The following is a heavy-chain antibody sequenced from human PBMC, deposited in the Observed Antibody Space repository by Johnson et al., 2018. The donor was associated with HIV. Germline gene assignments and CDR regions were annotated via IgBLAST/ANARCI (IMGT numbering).Heavy chain of an antibody. CDR1: GFTFSDYY. CDR3: ATGFGPAFEM. D-gene: IGHD3-16*01. CDR2: ITGSGTVV. J-gene: IGHJ3*02. Sequence: QVQLVESGGGLVKPGGSLRLSCAASGFTFSDYYMSWIRQAPGKGLEWVSYITGSGTVVYYADSVEGRFTISRDNSKNTVLLQMNSLRVEDTAVYYCATGFGPAFEMWGQGTMVTVSS. V-gene: IGHV3-11*01.